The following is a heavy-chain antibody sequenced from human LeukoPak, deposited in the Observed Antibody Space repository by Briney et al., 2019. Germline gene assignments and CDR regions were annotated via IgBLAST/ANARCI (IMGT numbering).Heavy chain of an antibody. J-gene: IGHJ4*02. Sequence: GASVKVSCKASGYTFTSYYMHWVRQAPGQGLEWMGIINPSGGSTSYAQKFQGRVTMTRDTSISTAYMELSRLTSDDTAVYYCAREVWKYDYWGQGTLVIVSS. CDR3: AREVWKYDY. V-gene: IGHV1-46*01. CDR2: INPSGGST. CDR1: GYTFTSYY. D-gene: IGHD1-1*01.